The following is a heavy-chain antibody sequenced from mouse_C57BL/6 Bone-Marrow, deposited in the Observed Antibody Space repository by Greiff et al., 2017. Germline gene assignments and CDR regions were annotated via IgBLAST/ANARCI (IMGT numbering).Heavy chain of an antibody. V-gene: IGHV7-1*01. CDR2: SRNKANDYTT. Sequence: EVMLVESGGGLVQSGRSLRLSCATSGFTFSDFYMEWVRQAPGKGLEWIAASRNKANDYTTEYSASVKGRFIVSRDTSQSILYLQMNALRAEDTAIYYCARDAGYYGSSYGYFDVWGTETTVTVSS. D-gene: IGHD1-1*01. CDR1: GFTFSDFY. J-gene: IGHJ1*03. CDR3: ARDAGYYGSSYGYFDV.